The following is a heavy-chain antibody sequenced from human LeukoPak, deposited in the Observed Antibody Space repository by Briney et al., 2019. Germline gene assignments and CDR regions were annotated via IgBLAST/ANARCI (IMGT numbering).Heavy chain of an antibody. CDR3: ATHRRSGSGGSENAFEI. V-gene: IGHV4-59*08. J-gene: IGHJ3*02. CDR2: IYYTGNT. CDR1: GGSISSFY. D-gene: IGHD5-12*01. Sequence: PSETLSLTCTVSGGSISSFYWSWIRQPPGKGLEWIGWIYYTGNTNYNPSLKSRVTISADTSKNQFSLKLNSVTAADTAVYYCATHRRSGSGGSENAFEIWGQGTMVTVSS.